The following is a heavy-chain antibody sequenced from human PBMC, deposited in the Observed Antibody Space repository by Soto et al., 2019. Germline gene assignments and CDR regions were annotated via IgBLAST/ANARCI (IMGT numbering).Heavy chain of an antibody. D-gene: IGHD2-15*01. CDR2: IRSKAYGGTT. CDR3: TRGGACSGGSCYSGYYYGMDV. CDR1: GFTFGDYA. J-gene: IGHJ6*02. V-gene: IGHV3-49*03. Sequence: PGGSLRLSCTASGFTFGDYAMSWFRQAPGKGLEWVGFIRSKAYGGTTEYAASVKGRFTISRDDSKSIAYLQMNSLKTEDTAVYYCTRGGACSGGSCYSGYYYGMDVWGQGTTVTVS.